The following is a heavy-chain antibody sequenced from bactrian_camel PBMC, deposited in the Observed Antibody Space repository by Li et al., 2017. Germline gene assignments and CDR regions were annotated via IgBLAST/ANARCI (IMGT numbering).Heavy chain of an antibody. CDR1: GFPVSGYA. D-gene: IGHD6*01. CDR3: VRGGAGDWYDPSYTY. CDR2: INSGGGST. Sequence: VQLVESGGGLVQPGGSLRLSCPASGFPVSGYAMSWVRQAPGKGLEWVSAINSGGGSTYYADSVKGRVTCSGDSAVNTMYLQMDNLKPEDTAMYYCVRGGAGDWYDPSYTYWGQGTQVTVS. J-gene: IGHJ4*01. V-gene: IGHV3S40*01.